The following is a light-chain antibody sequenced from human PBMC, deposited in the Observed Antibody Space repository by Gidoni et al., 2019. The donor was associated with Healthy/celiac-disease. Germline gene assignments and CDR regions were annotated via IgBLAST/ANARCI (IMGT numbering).Light chain of an antibody. CDR3: QQRSNWPRLT. CDR2: EAP. V-gene: IGKV3-11*01. Sequence: EIVLTQSPATLSLSPAERATLSSRASQSVSSYLAWYQQKPCRAPRPLIYEAPNRATGVPARFSGSGSGTDFTLTISSLEPEDFAVYYCQQRSNWPRLTFGGGTKVEIK. CDR1: QSVSSY. J-gene: IGKJ4*01.